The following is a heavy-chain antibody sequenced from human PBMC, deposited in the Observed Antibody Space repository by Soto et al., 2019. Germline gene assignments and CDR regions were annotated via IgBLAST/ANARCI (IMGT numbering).Heavy chain of an antibody. CDR3: ARDGVVVVHYYYGMDV. V-gene: IGHV1-2*02. J-gene: IGHJ6*02. CDR2: MNPNSGGT. Sequence: ASVKVSCKASGYTFTDYYMHWVRQAPGQGLEWMGWMNPNSGGTNYAQEFQGRVTMTRDTSISTAYMELSSLSSDDTAVYYCARDGVVVVHYYYGMDVWGQGTTVTVSS. CDR1: GYTFTDYY. D-gene: IGHD2-15*01.